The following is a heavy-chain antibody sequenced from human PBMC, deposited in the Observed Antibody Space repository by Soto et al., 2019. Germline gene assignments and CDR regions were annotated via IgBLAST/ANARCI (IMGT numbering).Heavy chain of an antibody. CDR3: ASHYYDSSGYNSECGMAV. CDR1: GGTFSSYA. CDR2: IIPMFGTA. D-gene: IGHD3-22*01. Sequence: QVQLVQSGAEVKKPGSSVKVSCKASGGTFSSYAISWVRQAPGQGLEWMGGIIPMFGTADYAQKFQGRVTLTAGESTSKAYMGLSSLRSADTVVYSCASHYYDSSGYNSECGMAVWGQGTTVTVSS. J-gene: IGHJ6*01. V-gene: IGHV1-69*12.